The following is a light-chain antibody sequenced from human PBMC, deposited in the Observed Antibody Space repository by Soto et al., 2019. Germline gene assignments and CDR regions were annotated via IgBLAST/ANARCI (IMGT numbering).Light chain of an antibody. CDR1: TANIGNSY. CDR3: AAWDDSLSGVV. Sequence: QSVLTQPPSASETPGQRVTISCSGSTANIGNSYVYWYQQLPGTAPKLLIHRSDQRASGVPDRFSGSKSGTSASLAISGLRSEDEAHYYCAAWDDSLSGVVFGGGTQLTVL. V-gene: IGLV1-47*01. J-gene: IGLJ2*01. CDR2: RSD.